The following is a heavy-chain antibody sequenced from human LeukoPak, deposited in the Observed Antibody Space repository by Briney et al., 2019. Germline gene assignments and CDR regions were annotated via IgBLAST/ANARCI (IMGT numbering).Heavy chain of an antibody. CDR3: AREVVIVVEPAANTIDY. CDR2: ISKSGTYI. D-gene: IGHD2-2*01. Sequence: GGSLRLSCAASGFTFRDYTMNWVRQAPGKGLEWVSAISKSGTYIKYADSVKGRFTVSRDNAKNSLFLQMNSLRVEDTAVYYCAREVVIVVEPAANTIDYWGQGTLVTVSS. V-gene: IGHV3-21*01. CDR1: GFTFRDYT. J-gene: IGHJ4*02.